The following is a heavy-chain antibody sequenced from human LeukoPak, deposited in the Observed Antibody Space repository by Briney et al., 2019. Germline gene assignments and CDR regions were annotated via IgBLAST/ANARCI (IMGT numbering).Heavy chain of an antibody. CDR1: GGSISSYY. D-gene: IGHD6-13*01. CDR2: IYYSGST. V-gene: IGHV4-59*01. J-gene: IGHJ5*02. Sequence: SETLSLTCTVSGGSISSYYWSWIRQPPGKGREWIGYIYYSGSTNYNPSLRSRVTISVDTSKNQFSLKLSSVTVADTAVYYCAREVYSSPGDWFDHWGQGTLVTVSS. CDR3: AREVYSSPGDWFDH.